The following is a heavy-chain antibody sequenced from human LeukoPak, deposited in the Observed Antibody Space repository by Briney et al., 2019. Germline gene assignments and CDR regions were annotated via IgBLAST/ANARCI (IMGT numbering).Heavy chain of an antibody. Sequence: SETLSLTCTVSGGSISSGASDWGWLRQPPGKGLEWIGYIYYSGSTYYNPSLKSRVTISVDTSKNQFSLKLSSVTAADTAVYYCARVVATITRLFDYWGQGTLVTVSS. V-gene: IGHV4-30-4*01. CDR3: ARVVATITRLFDY. D-gene: IGHD5-12*01. CDR1: GGSISSGASD. J-gene: IGHJ4*02. CDR2: IYYSGST.